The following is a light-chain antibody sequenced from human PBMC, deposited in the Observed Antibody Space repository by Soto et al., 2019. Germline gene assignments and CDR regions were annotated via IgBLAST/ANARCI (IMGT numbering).Light chain of an antibody. V-gene: IGKV3-20*01. J-gene: IGKJ4*01. CDR3: QQYDSSPLT. Sequence: EIVLTQSPGTLSLSPGERATLSCRASQSVSSSYLAWYQQKPGQAPRLLIYGASSRATGIPDRVSGSGSGTDFTLTIRRLEPEDFAVYYCQQYDSSPLTFGGGTKVEIK. CDR2: GAS. CDR1: QSVSSSY.